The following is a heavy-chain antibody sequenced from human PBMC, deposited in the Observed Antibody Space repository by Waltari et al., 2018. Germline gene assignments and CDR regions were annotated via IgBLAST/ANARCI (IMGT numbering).Heavy chain of an antibody. CDR1: GGSISGGDYS. D-gene: IGHD3-3*01. V-gene: IGHV4-30-2*01. Sequence: QLQLQESGSGLVRPSQTLSLTCAVSGGSISGGDYSWSWIRQPPGKGLEWIGYIYHSGSTYYNPSLKSRATMSVDWAKNQFSLRVSSVTAADTAVYYCARGGFWSGQGTPYYFDYWGQGTLVTVSS. CDR2: IYHSGST. J-gene: IGHJ4*02. CDR3: ARGGFWSGQGTPYYFDY.